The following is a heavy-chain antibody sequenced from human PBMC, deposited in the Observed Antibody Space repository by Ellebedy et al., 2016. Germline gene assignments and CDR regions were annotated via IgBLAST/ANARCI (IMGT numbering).Heavy chain of an antibody. Sequence: GGSLRLXCAASGFTFSTSAMNWVRQAPGKGLEWVSAISAGGDFIYYADSVKGRFTISRDNSKNTLYLQMKSLRAEDTALYYCTKWVYYFDYWGQGALVTVSS. CDR2: ISAGGDFI. J-gene: IGHJ4*02. V-gene: IGHV3-23*01. CDR1: GFTFSTSA. CDR3: TKWVYYFDY.